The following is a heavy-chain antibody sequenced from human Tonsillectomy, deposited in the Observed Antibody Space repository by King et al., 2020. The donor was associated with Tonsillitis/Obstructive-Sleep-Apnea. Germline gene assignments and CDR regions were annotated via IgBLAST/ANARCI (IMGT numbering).Heavy chain of an antibody. D-gene: IGHD4-23*01. V-gene: IGHV4-39*01. CDR2: IYYSGST. CDR3: ARHGWRTGVTPKGVDNWFDP. Sequence: LQLQESGPGLVKPSETLSLTCTVSGGSISRSTYYWGWIRQPPGKGVEWIGSIYYSGSTYYNPSLKSRVTISVDTSKNQFSLKLSSVTAADTAVYYCARHGWRTGVTPKGVDNWFDPWGQGTLVTVSS. J-gene: IGHJ5*02. CDR1: GGSISRSTYY.